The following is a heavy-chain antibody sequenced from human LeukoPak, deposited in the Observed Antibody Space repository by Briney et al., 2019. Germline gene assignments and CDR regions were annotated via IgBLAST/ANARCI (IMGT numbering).Heavy chain of an antibody. J-gene: IGHJ5*02. Sequence: GGSLRLSCAASGFTFSTYTMNWVRQAPGQGLEWVSSISSSSANMYYADSVKGRFTISRDNAKNSLYLQMNSLRAEDTAVYYCVRIPNSANFLNWLDPWGQGTLVIVSS. CDR3: VRIPNSANFLNWLDP. V-gene: IGHV3-21*01. CDR1: GFTFSTYT. CDR2: ISSSSANM. D-gene: IGHD4/OR15-4a*01.